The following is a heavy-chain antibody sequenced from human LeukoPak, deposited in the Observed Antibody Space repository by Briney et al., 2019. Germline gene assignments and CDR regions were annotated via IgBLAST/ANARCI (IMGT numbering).Heavy chain of an antibody. Sequence: QPGGSLRLSCAASGFSFSSYFMTWARQPPGKGLEWVSAISASGDETHYADSVKGRFTISRDNSKNTLSLQVNSLRVDDTAIYYCAIHQQQPRLGSDYWGQGTLVTVSS. CDR3: AIHQQQPRLGSDY. V-gene: IGHV3-23*01. CDR1: GFSFSSYF. CDR2: ISASGDET. J-gene: IGHJ4*02. D-gene: IGHD6-13*01.